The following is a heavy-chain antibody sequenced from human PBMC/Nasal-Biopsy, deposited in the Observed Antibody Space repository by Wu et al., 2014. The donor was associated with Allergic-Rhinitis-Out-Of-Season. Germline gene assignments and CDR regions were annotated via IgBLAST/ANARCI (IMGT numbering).Heavy chain of an antibody. CDR1: GFSLRTSGMC. D-gene: IGHD3/OR15-3a*01. CDR2: IDWSDDK. J-gene: IGHJ4*02. Sequence: ALVKPTQTLTLTCTFSGFSLRTSGMCVTWIRQPPGKALEWLARIDWSDDKYYRTSLKTRLTISKDTSKNQVVLTVTNMDPVDTATYYCARWTWPGKMDYWGQGTLVTVSS. CDR3: ARWTWPGKMDY. V-gene: IGHV2-70*11.